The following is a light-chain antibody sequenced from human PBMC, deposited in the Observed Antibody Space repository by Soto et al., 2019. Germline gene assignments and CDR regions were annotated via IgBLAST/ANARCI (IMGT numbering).Light chain of an antibody. CDR1: QSVLYSPNNKNY. Sequence: DIVMTQSPDSLAVSLGERATINCKSSQSVLYSPNNKNYLAWYQQKPGQPPKLLIYWASTRESGVPDRFSGSGSGTDFTLTISSLQAEDVAVYYCQQYYTTPPRTFGQGTKVEIK. CDR2: WAS. J-gene: IGKJ1*01. V-gene: IGKV4-1*01. CDR3: QQYYTTPPRT.